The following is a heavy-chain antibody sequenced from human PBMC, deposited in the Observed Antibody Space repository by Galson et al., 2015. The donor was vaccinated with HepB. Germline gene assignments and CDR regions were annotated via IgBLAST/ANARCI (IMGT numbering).Heavy chain of an antibody. CDR1: GFTFSSYA. V-gene: IGHV3-64*01. D-gene: IGHD4-17*01. Sequence: SLRLSCAASGFTFSSYAMHWVRQAPGKGLEYVSAISSNGGSTYYANSVKGRFTISRDNSKNTLYLQMGSLRAEDMAVYYCARDYGDYERGGYFDYWGQGTLVTVSS. CDR3: ARDYGDYERGGYFDY. CDR2: ISSNGGST. J-gene: IGHJ4*02.